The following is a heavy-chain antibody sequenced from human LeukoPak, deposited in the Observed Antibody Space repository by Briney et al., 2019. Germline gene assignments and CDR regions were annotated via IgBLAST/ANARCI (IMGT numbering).Heavy chain of an antibody. CDR2: INHSGST. CDR1: GASISRYY. V-gene: IGHV4-34*01. D-gene: IGHD6-6*01. CDR3: ASAGYSSSSFDY. Sequence: SETLSLTCTVSGASISRYYWTWIRQPPGKGLEWIGEINHSGSTNYNPSLKSRVTISVDTSKNQFSLKLSSVTAADTAVYYCASAGYSSSSFDYWGQGTLVTVSS. J-gene: IGHJ4*02.